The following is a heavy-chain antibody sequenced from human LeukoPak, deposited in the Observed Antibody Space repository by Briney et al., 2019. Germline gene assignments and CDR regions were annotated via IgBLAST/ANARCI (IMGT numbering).Heavy chain of an antibody. J-gene: IGHJ4*02. CDR1: GFDFSSNW. Sequence: GGSLRLSCAASGFDFSSNWIHWVRHAPGQGLVWVSRIKGDGISTNYADSVKGRFTISRDIAKNTLYLQMNSLRAEDTGVYYCAKDHYWSIDYWGRGTLVTVSS. CDR3: AKDHYWSIDY. D-gene: IGHD3-3*01. CDR2: IKGDGIST. V-gene: IGHV3-74*01.